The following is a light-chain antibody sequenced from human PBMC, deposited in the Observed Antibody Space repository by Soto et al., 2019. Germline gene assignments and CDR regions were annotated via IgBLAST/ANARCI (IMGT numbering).Light chain of an antibody. CDR2: EVT. CDR1: SSNVGGYNY. Sequence: QSALTQPASVSGSPGQSITISCSETSSNVGGYNYVSWYQQYPGKAPKLMIFEVTNRPSGVSDRFSGSKSGNTASLTISGLQAEDEADYYCSSFTSSNTWLFGGGTKLTVL. J-gene: IGLJ3*02. CDR3: SSFTSSNTWL. V-gene: IGLV2-14*01.